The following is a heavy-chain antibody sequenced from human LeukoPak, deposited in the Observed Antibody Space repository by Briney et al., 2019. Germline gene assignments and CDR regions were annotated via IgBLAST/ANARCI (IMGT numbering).Heavy chain of an antibody. CDR2: IIPIFGTA. V-gene: IGHV1-69*13. Sequence: SVKVSCKASGGTFSSYAISWVRQPPGQGLEWMGGIIPIFGTANYAQKFQGRATITADESTSTAYMELSSLRSEDTAVYYCARGAGYSSSWYVYYFDYWGQGTLVTVSS. CDR1: GGTFSSYA. D-gene: IGHD6-13*01. CDR3: ARGAGYSSSWYVYYFDY. J-gene: IGHJ4*02.